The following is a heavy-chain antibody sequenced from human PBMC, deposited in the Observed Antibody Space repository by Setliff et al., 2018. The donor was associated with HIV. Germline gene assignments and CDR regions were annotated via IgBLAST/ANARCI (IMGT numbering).Heavy chain of an antibody. CDR2: IIPLFGTT. CDR3: ATVFYYDSESFSLDY. D-gene: IGHD3-10*01. Sequence: GASVKVSCKASGGTFSSYAISWVRQAPGQGLEWVGGIIPLFGTTNYALKFQGRVTMTASESTNTAHMELSSLRSADTAMYYCATVFYYDSESFSLDYWGQGMLVTVSS. J-gene: IGHJ4*02. CDR1: GGTFSSYA. V-gene: IGHV1-69*13.